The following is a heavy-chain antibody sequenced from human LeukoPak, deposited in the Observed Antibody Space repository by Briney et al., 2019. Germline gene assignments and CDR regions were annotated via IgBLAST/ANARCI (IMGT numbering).Heavy chain of an antibody. V-gene: IGHV4-39*01. D-gene: IGHD4-17*01. CDR1: GGSISSSSYY. J-gene: IGHJ5*02. CDR2: IYYSGST. Sequence: SETLSLTCTVSGGSISSSSYYWGWIRQPPGKGLEWIGSIYYSGSTYYNPSLKSRVTISVDTSKNQFSPKLSSVTAADTAVYYCAVPMTTVTTGGDPWGQGTLVTVSS. CDR3: AVPMTTVTTGGDP.